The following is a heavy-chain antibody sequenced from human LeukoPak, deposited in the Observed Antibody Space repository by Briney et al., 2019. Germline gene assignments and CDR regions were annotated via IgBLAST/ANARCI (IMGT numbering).Heavy chain of an antibody. CDR2: IGTAGDT. D-gene: IGHD7-27*01. CDR3: ARSWGDVSSGYYYGMDV. CDR1: GFTFSSYD. Sequence: GGSLRLSCAASGFTFSSYDMHWVRQATGKGLEWVSAIGTAGDTYYPGSVKGRFTISRENAKNSLYLQMNSLRVGDTAVYYCARSWGDVSSGYYYGMDVWGQGTTVTVSS. V-gene: IGHV3-13*01. J-gene: IGHJ6*02.